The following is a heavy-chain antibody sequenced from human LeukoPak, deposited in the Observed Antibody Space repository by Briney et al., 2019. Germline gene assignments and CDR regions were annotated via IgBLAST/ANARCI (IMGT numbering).Heavy chain of an antibody. J-gene: IGHJ4*02. CDR3: ARGPPGKIWFGESYDFDY. CDR1: GSTFTSYG. D-gene: IGHD3-10*01. Sequence: ASVNVSCKASGSTFTSYGISWVRQAPEQGLEWMGWISAYNGNTNYAQKLQGRVTMTTDTSTSTAYMELRSLRSDDTAVYYCARGPPGKIWFGESYDFDYWGQGTLVTVSS. V-gene: IGHV1-18*01. CDR2: ISAYNGNT.